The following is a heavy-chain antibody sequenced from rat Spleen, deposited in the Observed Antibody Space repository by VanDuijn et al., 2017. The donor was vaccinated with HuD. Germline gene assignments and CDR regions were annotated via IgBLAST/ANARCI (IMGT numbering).Heavy chain of an antibody. CDR3: ARHGYYDGYYPYFDY. D-gene: IGHD1-12*03. CDR1: GFSFSNHY. Sequence: EVQLVETGGGLVQPGRSMKLSRAASGFSFSNHYMAWVRQTPTKGLEWVASINTGGGITYYRDSVKGRFTISRDNAKSTLYLQVDSLRSEDTATYYCARHGYYDGYYPYFDYWGQGVMVTVSS. J-gene: IGHJ2*01. CDR2: INTGGGIT. V-gene: IGHV5-25*01.